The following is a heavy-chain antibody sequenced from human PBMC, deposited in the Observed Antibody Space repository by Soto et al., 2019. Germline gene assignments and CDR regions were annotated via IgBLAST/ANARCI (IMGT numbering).Heavy chain of an antibody. CDR2: ISGLSTYI. J-gene: IGHJ4*02. CDR1: GFTFASYS. Sequence: GGSLRLSCAASGFTFASYSMNWVRQAPGQGLEWVSSISGLSTYISYADSVKGRFAVSRDNDENSLFLHMDRVRAADTALYYCVRDATTWCTSSICSFDFWGRGTLVTVSS. CDR3: VRDATTWCTSSICSFDF. D-gene: IGHD2-8*02. V-gene: IGHV3-21*01.